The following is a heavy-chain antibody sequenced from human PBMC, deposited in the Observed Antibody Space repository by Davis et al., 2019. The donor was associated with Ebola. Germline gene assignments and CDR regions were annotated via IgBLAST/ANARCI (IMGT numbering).Heavy chain of an antibody. CDR3: AKGSARTNYYYMDV. D-gene: IGHD5-18*01. J-gene: IGHJ6*03. CDR2: ISGSGGST. CDR1: GFTFSSYA. Sequence: GESLKISCAASGFTFSSYAMSWVRQAPGKGLEWVSAISGSGGSTYYADSVKGRFTISRDNSKNTLYLQMNSLRAEDTAVYYCAKGSARTNYYYMDVWGKGTTVTVSS. V-gene: IGHV3-23*01.